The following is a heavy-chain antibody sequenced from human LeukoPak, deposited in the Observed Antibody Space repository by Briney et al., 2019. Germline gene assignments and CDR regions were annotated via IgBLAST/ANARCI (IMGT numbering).Heavy chain of an antibody. CDR1: GFTFSSYS. V-gene: IGHV3-30-3*01. CDR2: ISYDGSNK. D-gene: IGHD1-26*01. J-gene: IGHJ3*02. Sequence: GRSLRLSCAASGFTFSSYSMHWVRQAPGKGLEWVAVISYDGSNKYYADSVKGRFTMSRDNSKNTLYLQMNSLRAEDTAMYYCARDPSHRPWELPSGDAFDIWGQGTMVTVTS. CDR3: ARDPSHRPWELPSGDAFDI.